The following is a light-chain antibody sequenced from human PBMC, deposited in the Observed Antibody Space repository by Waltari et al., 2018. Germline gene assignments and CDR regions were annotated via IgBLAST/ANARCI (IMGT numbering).Light chain of an antibody. CDR2: WAS. Sequence: DIVMTQSPDSLAVSLGERATINCKSSQSVIHSSNTRSSLAWNQQKPGQHPKLLIYWASTRQPGVPDRFSGSGSETDVTLTISTLQAEAVAVYYCHQYCSTPLTFGQGTKVDIK. J-gene: IGKJ1*01. V-gene: IGKV4-1*01. CDR1: QSVIHSSNTRSS. CDR3: HQYCSTPLT.